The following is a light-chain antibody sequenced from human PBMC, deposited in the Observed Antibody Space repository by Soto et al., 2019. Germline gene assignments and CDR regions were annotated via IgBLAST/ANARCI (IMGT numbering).Light chain of an antibody. Sequence: DIQMTQSPSSLSASVGDRVTITCRASQSISSYLNWYQQKPGKAPKLLIYAASSLQSGVPSRFSCSGSGTDFHLTISSLQTEDFATYYCQQSYSTPPTFGQGTKLEIK. CDR1: QSISSY. J-gene: IGKJ2*01. CDR3: QQSYSTPPT. CDR2: AAS. V-gene: IGKV1-39*01.